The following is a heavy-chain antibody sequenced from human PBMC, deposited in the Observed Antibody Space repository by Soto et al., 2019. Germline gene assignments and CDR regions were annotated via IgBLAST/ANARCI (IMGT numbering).Heavy chain of an antibody. J-gene: IGHJ6*02. D-gene: IGHD4-17*01. Sequence: GGSLRLSCAASGFTFSSYSMNWVRQAPGKGLEWVSSISSSSSYIYYADSVKGRFTISRDNAKNSLYLQMNSLRAEDTAVYYCARVAMTTVTQVWSSYYYGMDVWGQGTTVAVSS. CDR1: GFTFSSYS. CDR3: ARVAMTTVTQVWSSYYYGMDV. V-gene: IGHV3-21*01. CDR2: ISSSSSYI.